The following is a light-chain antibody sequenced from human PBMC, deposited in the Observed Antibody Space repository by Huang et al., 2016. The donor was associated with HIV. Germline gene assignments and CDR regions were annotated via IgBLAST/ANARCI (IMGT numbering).Light chain of an antibody. V-gene: IGKV1-5*03. CDR2: KAS. CDR3: QQYNSFSRT. CDR1: QSVSNW. J-gene: IGKJ1*01. Sequence: DIQMTQSPSVLSAFVGDRVTITCRASQSVSNWLAWYQQKPGKAPNLLIYKASIVESGVPSRCSGGGSGTEFTLTINGLQPDDFATYYCQQYNSFSRTFGQGTRVEIK.